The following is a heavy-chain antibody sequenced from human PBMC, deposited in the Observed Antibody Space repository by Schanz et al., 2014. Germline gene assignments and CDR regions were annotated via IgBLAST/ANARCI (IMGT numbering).Heavy chain of an antibody. CDR1: GFTVSSNH. Sequence: EGQLAESGGGLVQPGGSLRLSCAVSGFTVSSNHMSWVRQAPGKGLEWVSVIYSGIGAYYADSVKGRFTISRDNSKNTLYLQMNSLSADDTAVFYCAKGMGYCSGGTCYDYYYYGLDVWGQGTTVTVSS. V-gene: IGHV3-66*01. CDR2: IYSGIGA. D-gene: IGHD2-15*01. J-gene: IGHJ6*02. CDR3: AKGMGYCSGGTCYDYYYYGLDV.